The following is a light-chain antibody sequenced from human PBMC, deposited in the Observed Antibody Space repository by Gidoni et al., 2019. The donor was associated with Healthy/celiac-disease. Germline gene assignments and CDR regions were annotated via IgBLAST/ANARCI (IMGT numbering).Light chain of an antibody. CDR2: GAS. J-gene: IGKJ2*01. CDR3: QQYNNWPYT. CDR1: QSVSSN. Sequence: EIVMTHSPATLSVSPGERATLSCRASQSVSSNLAWYQQKPGQAPRLLIYGASTRATGIPARFSGSGSGTEFTLTISSLQSEDFAVYDCQQYNNWPYTFGQGTKLEIK. V-gene: IGKV3-15*01.